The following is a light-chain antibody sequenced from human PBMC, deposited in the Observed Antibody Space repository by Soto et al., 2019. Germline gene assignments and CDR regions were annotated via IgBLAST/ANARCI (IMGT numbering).Light chain of an antibody. CDR2: EVS. CDR1: SSDVGNYKY. Sequence: QSALTQPASVSGSPGQSITISCTGTSSDVGNYKYVSWYQQHPGKAPKLMIYEVSNRPSGVSNRFSGSKSGNTASLTISGLQAAVETDYYCFSYTSSGTYVFGTGTKGTV. CDR3: FSYTSSGTYV. V-gene: IGLV2-14*01. J-gene: IGLJ1*01.